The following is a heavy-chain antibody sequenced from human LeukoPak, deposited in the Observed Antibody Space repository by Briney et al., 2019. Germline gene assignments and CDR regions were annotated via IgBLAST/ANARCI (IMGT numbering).Heavy chain of an antibody. J-gene: IGHJ6*02. CDR1: GDSMSNYY. D-gene: IGHD6-19*01. CDR3: ARAIVSVAGNGMDV. CDR2: IHSSGRT. V-gene: IGHV4-4*07. Sequence: SETLSLTCTVSGDSMSNYYWTWIRQPAGKGLEWIGRIHSSGRTNYSPSLRSRLTISVDTSKNQFSLKLSSVTAADTAVYYCARAIVSVAGNGMDVWGQGTTVTVSS.